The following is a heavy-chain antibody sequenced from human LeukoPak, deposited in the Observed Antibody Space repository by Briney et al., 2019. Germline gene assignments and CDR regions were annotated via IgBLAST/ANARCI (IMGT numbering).Heavy chain of an antibody. V-gene: IGHV4-59*01. CDR3: ARVGLGSGSSTGIYYYMDV. Sequence: SGTLSLTCTVSGGSISSYYWSWIRQPPGKGLEWIGYTYYSGSSKYNPSLKNRITISVDTSKNQLSLKLSSVTAADTAVYYCARVGLGSGSSTGIYYYMDVWGKGTTVTVSS. J-gene: IGHJ6*03. D-gene: IGHD3-10*01. CDR1: GGSISSYY. CDR2: TYYSGSS.